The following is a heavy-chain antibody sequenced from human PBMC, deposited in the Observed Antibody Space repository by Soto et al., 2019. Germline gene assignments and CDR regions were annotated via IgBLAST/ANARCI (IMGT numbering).Heavy chain of an antibody. J-gene: IGHJ2*01. Sequence: EVQLLESGGDSVQPGGSVRLSCAGSGFTFINYAMNWVRQAPGKGLEWVSTISGGGGATFFADSVRGRFTFSRDNSKNTVTLQMNSLGVDDTAVYYCARKVVVSTSRPDYCYFDLWGRGTLVTVSS. CDR2: ISGGGGAT. V-gene: IGHV3-23*01. CDR3: ARKVVVSTSRPDYCYFDL. D-gene: IGHD2-21*01. CDR1: GFTFINYA.